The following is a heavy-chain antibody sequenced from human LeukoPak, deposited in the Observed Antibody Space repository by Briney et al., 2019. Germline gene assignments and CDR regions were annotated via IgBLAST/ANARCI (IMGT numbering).Heavy chain of an antibody. CDR3: AKDGRDGYNYPSCYFDY. Sequence: GGSLRLSCAASGFTFSSYGIHWVRQAPGKGLEWVAVISYDGSKKYYADSVKGRFTISRDNSKNTLYLQMNSLRAEDTAVYYCAKDGRDGYNYPSCYFDYWGQGTLVTVSS. J-gene: IGHJ4*02. CDR2: ISYDGSKK. CDR1: GFTFSSYG. D-gene: IGHD5-24*01. V-gene: IGHV3-30*18.